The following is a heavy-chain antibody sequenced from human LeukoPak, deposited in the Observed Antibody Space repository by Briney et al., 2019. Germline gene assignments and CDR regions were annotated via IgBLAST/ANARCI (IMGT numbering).Heavy chain of an antibody. J-gene: IGHJ5*02. CDR2: ISWNSGSI. Sequence: PGGSLRLSCAASGFTFDDYAMHWVRQAPGKGLEWVSGISWNSGSIGYADSVKGRFTISRDNAKNSLYLQMNSLRAEDTVLYYCAKGSRTYGDYERWFDPWGQGTLATVSS. CDR1: GFTFDDYA. V-gene: IGHV3-9*01. D-gene: IGHD4-17*01. CDR3: AKGSRTYGDYERWFDP.